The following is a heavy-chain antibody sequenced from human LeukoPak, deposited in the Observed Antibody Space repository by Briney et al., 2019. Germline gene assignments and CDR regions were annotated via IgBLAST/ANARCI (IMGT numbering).Heavy chain of an antibody. CDR2: IYRDGSS. CDR3: ARSFYDILIGYYQYFDY. D-gene: IGHD3-9*01. J-gene: IGHJ4*02. V-gene: IGHV3-66*01. Sequence: PGRSLRLSCAASGFTVSSNYMTWVRQAPGKGLEWVSVIYRDGSSYYAESVKGRFTISRDNSKNTLYIQMNSLRAEDTAVYYCARSFYDILIGYYQYFDYWGQGTLVTVSS. CDR1: GFTVSSNY.